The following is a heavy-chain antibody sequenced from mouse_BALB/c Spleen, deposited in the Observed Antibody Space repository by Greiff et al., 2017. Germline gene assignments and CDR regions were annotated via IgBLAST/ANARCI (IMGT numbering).Heavy chain of an antibody. CDR1: GFTFCSFG. V-gene: IGHV5-17*02. CDR3: ARCFRGSSDWYFDV. CDR2: ISSGSSTI. D-gene: IGHD1-1*01. Sequence: EVKLVESGGGLVQPGGSRKLSCAASGFTFCSFGMHWVRPAPEKGLEWVAYISSGSSTIYYADTVKGRFTISRDNPKNTLFLQMTSLRSEDTAMYYCARCFRGSSDWYFDVWGAGTTVTVSS. J-gene: IGHJ1*01.